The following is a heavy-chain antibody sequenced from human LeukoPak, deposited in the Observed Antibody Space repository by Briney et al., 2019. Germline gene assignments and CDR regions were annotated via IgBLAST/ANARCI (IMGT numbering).Heavy chain of an antibody. CDR3: ARYQVLAGAMRGQYNWLDP. J-gene: IGHJ5*02. V-gene: IGHV1-18*04. CDR1: GYTVISYG. CDR2: TSAYNGNT. Sequence: ASVKVSCKASGYTVISYGISWVRQAPGQGLEWMGWTSAYNGNTNYAQKFQGRVTMTTDTSTSTAYLELRSLRSDDTAVYYCARYQVLAGAMRGQYNWLDPWGQGTLVTVYS. D-gene: IGHD2-2*01.